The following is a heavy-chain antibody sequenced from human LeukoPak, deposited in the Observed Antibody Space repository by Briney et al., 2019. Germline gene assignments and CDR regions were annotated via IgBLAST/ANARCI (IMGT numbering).Heavy chain of an antibody. V-gene: IGHV4-59*01. CDR2: IYYSGST. CDR3: ARVWTGAGGAFDI. D-gene: IGHD4-23*01. CDR1: GGSISSYY. Sequence: SSETLSLTCTVSGGSISSYYWSWIRQPPGKGLEWIGYIYYSGSTNYSPSLKSRVTISVDTSKNQFSLKLSSVTAADTAVYYCARVWTGAGGAFDIWGQGTMVTVSS. J-gene: IGHJ3*02.